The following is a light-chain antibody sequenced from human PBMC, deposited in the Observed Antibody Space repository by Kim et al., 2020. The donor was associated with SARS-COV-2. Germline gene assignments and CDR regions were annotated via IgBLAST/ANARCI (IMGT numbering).Light chain of an antibody. CDR2: AAS. V-gene: IGKV1-39*01. J-gene: IGKJ4*01. CDR3: QQSNSIPLT. CDR1: QNIKNY. Sequence: DIEMTQSPSSLSAPVGDRVTITCRASQNIKNYLNWYQQKPGKTPELLIYAASSSQSGVPLRFSGSGSGTDFTLTISSLQPEDFATYYCQQSNSIPLTFGGGTKVDIK.